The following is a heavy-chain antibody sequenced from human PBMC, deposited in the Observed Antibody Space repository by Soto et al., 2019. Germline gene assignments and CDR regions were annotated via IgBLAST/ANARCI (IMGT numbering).Heavy chain of an antibody. CDR2: VSGGGDTT. J-gene: IGHJ2*01. CDR3: ARKVPGSTRLPISWYFDL. D-gene: IGHD3-10*01. CDR1: GFTFINYA. V-gene: IGHV3-23*01. Sequence: EVQLLESGGGLVQPGGSLRLSCEGSGFTFINYAMNWVRQAPGKGLEWVSAVSGGGDTTFYADSVKGRFTISRGNSKNSVSLQINSLGVDDTAVYYCARKVPGSTRLPISWYFDLWGRGTLVTVSS.